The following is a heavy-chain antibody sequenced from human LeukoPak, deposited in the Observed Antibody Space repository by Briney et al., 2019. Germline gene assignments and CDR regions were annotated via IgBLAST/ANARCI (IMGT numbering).Heavy chain of an antibody. V-gene: IGHV4-34*01. J-gene: IGHJ4*02. D-gene: IGHD3-10*01. CDR1: GGSFSCYY. CDR2: INHSGST. Sequence: PSETLSLTCAVYGGSFSCYYWSWIRQPPGKGLEWIGEINHSGSTNYNPSLKSRVTISVDTSKNQFSLKLSSVTAADTAVYYCARGVNYYGSLPRDNYFDYWGQGTLVTVSS. CDR3: ARGVNYYGSLPRDNYFDY.